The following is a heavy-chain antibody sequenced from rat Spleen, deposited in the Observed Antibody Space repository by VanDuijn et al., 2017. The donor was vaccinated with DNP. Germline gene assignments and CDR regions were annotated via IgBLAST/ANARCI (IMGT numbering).Heavy chain of an antibody. Sequence: EVKLVESGGGLVQPGRSLKLSCTASGFNFNDYWMGWVRQAPGKGLEWIGTINKDSSTINYAPSLKDKFTISRDNAQTTLFLQMSKLGSEDTAIYYCAGRPPPTRGPFDYWGQGVTVTVSS. CDR2: INKDSSTI. V-gene: IGHV4-2*01. J-gene: IGHJ2*01. CDR3: AGRPPPTRGPFDY. D-gene: IGHD1-4*01. CDR1: GFNFNDYW.